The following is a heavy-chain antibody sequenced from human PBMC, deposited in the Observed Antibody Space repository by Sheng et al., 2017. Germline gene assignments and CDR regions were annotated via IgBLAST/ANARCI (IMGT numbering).Heavy chain of an antibody. CDR1: GYSISSGYY. J-gene: IGHJ6*02. CDR3: ARDRGSAMVPYYYYYYGMDV. Sequence: QVQLQESGPGLVKPSETLSLTCAVSGYSISSGYYWGWIRQPPGKGLEWIGSIYHSGSTYYNPSLKSRVTISVDTSKNQFSLKLSSVTAADTAVYYCARDRGSAMVPYYYYYYGMDVWGQGTTVTVSS. CDR2: IYHSGST. V-gene: IGHV4-38-2*02. D-gene: IGHD5-18*01.